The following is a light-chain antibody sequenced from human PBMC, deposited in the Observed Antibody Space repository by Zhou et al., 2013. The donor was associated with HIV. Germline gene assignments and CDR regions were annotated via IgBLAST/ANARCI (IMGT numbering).Light chain of an antibody. CDR2: DAS. Sequence: EIVLTQSPGTLSLSPGERATLSCRASQSVSSSYLAWYQQKPGQAPRLLIYDASNRATGIPARFSGSGSGTDFTLTITSLEPEDFAVYYCQQRFSWPRTFGQGTKVEIK. J-gene: IGKJ1*01. CDR3: QQRFSWPRT. V-gene: IGKV3D-20*02. CDR1: QSVSSSY.